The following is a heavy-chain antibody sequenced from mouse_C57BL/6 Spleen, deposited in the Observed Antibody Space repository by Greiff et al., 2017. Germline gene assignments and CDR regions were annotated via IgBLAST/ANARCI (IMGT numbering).Heavy chain of an antibody. CDR3: ARGNFYYGSSPWYFDV. Sequence: VQLQQPGAELVKPGASVKLSCKASGYTFTSYWMHWVKQRPGQGLEWIGMIHPNSGSTNYNEKFKSKATLTVDKSSSTAYMQLSSLTSEDSAVYYCARGNFYYGSSPWYFDVWGTGTTVTVSS. D-gene: IGHD1-1*01. J-gene: IGHJ1*03. CDR2: IHPNSGST. CDR1: GYTFTSYW. V-gene: IGHV1-64*01.